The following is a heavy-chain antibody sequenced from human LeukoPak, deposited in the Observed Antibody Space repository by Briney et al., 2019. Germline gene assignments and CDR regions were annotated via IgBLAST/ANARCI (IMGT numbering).Heavy chain of an antibody. D-gene: IGHD2/OR15-2a*01. Sequence: GASVKVSCKASGYAFTVRYMHWVRQVPGQGLEWMGFIKPDRGFTNYAEKFQDRVTMSRDTSITTVYMELSSLGSGDTALYYCSTEDKYCKTTTCDDYWGQGTLVTVSS. J-gene: IGHJ4*02. CDR1: GYAFTVRY. V-gene: IGHV1-2*02. CDR3: STEDKYCKTTTCDDY. CDR2: IKPDRGFT.